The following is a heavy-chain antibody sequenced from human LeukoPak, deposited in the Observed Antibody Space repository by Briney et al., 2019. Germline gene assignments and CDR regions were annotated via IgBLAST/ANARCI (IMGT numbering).Heavy chain of an antibody. CDR2: ISYDGSNK. CDR1: GFTLSNYG. Sequence: GGSLRLSCAASGFTLSNYGIHWVRQAPGKGLEWVALISYDGSNKYYADSVKGRFTVSRDNSKNTLSLQMNSLRAEDTAVYYCAKKGYYDGSGYYMYYFDHWGQGTLVTVSS. V-gene: IGHV3-30*18. CDR3: AKKGYYDGSGYYMYYFDH. D-gene: IGHD3-22*01. J-gene: IGHJ4*02.